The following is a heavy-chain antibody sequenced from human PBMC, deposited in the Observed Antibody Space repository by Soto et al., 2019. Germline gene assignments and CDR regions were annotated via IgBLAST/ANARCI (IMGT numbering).Heavy chain of an antibody. CDR1: GFTFRSYG. D-gene: IGHD1-26*01. CDR3: AKGGVGSTSNAFDI. V-gene: IGHV3-30*18. J-gene: IGHJ3*02. CDR2: ISYDGSNK. Sequence: RRLSCAAFGFTFRSYGVHWVRQAPGKGLEWVAVISYDGSNKYYADSVKGRFTISRDNSKNTLYLQMNSLGAEDTAVYYCAKGGVGSTSNAFDIWGQGTMVTVSS.